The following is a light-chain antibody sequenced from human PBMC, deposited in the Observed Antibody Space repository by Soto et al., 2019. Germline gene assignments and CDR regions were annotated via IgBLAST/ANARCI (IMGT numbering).Light chain of an antibody. V-gene: IGLV2-14*01. CDR1: SSDVDGYNY. Sequence: QSALTQPASVSGSPGQSITISCTGSSSDVDGYNYVSWYQQHPGKDPKLMIYDVSSRPSGVSNRFSGSKSGNTASLTISGLQAEDEADYYCSSYISSSTRVFGGGTKLTVL. CDR2: DVS. J-gene: IGLJ2*01. CDR3: SSYISSSTRV.